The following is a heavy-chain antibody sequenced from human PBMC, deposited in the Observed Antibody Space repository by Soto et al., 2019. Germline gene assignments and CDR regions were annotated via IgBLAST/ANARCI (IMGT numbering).Heavy chain of an antibody. CDR3: ARDWHSGWPNYYYYGMDV. Sequence: WVSLRLSFSASVFPFISYGMHWVRQAPGKGLEWVAVIWYDGSNKYYADSVKGRFTISRDNSKNTLYLQMNSLRAEDTAVYYCARDWHSGWPNYYYYGMDVWGQGTTV. CDR2: IWYDGSNK. CDR1: VFPFISYG. V-gene: IGHV3-33*01. J-gene: IGHJ6*02. D-gene: IGHD6-19*01.